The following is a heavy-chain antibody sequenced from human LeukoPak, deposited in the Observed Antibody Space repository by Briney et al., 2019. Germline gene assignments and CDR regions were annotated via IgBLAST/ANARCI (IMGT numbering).Heavy chain of an antibody. CDR1: GFTFSRHG. CDR3: ARDRAWNYFDY. V-gene: IGHV3-30*03. CDR2: ISNDGSRK. J-gene: IGHJ4*02. Sequence: GGSLRLSCAASGFTFSRHGMHWVRQAPGKGLEWVTIISNDGSRKYYAHSVEGRFTISRDNSKNTLYLQMDSLRAEDTAVYYCARDRAWNYFDYWGQGTLVTVSS. D-gene: IGHD3-3*01.